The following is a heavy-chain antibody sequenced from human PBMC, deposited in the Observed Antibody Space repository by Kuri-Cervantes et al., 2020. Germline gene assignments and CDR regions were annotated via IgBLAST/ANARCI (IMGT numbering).Heavy chain of an antibody. V-gene: IGHV3-72*01. CDR2: TRNKANSYTT. CDR3: ATRAPYIVVVPAAANAFDI. CDR1: GFTFSDHY. J-gene: IGHJ3*02. Sequence: GGSLRLSCAASGFTFSDHYMDWVRQAPGKGLEWVGRTRNKANSYTTEYAASVKGRFTISRDDSKNSLYLQMNSLKTEDTAVYYCATRAPYIVVVPAAANAFDIWGQGTMVTVSS. D-gene: IGHD2-2*01.